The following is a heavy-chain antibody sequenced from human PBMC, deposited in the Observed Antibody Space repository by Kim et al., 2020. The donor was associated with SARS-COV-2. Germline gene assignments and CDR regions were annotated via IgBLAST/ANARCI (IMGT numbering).Heavy chain of an antibody. CDR1: GFTFSSYA. V-gene: IGHV3-30*04. CDR2: ISYDGSNK. Sequence: GGSLRLSCAASGFTFSSYAMHWVRQAPGKGLEWVAVISYDGSNKYYADSEKGRFSISRDNYKNTLYLQMNSLRAEDTAVYYCARDLSRDRPLNYGMDVWGQGTTVTVSS. J-gene: IGHJ6*02. CDR3: ARDLSRDRPLNYGMDV.